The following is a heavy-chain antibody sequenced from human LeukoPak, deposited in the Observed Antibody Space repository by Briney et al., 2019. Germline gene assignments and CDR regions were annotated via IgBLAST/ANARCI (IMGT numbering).Heavy chain of an antibody. CDR1: GFIFSNNG. V-gene: IGHV3-30*02. J-gene: IGHJ6*04. D-gene: IGHD2-2*01. Sequence: GGSLRLSCVASGFIFSNNGMHWVRQPPGKGLDWVAFIQYDGSSIHYADSVKGRFTTSRDNYKNTVYLQMNSLRAEDTAVYYCARESSTTRIGGLDVRGKGTTVIVSS. CDR2: IQYDGSSI. CDR3: ARESSTTRIGGLDV.